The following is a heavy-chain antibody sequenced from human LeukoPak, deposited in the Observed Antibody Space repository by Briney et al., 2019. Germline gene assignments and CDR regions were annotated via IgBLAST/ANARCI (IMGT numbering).Heavy chain of an antibody. V-gene: IGHV3-13*01. CDR2: IGTAADT. Sequence: GGSLRLSCAASGFTFSSYDMHWVRQATGRGLEWVSSIGTAADTYYPGSVKGRFTISRGNTKNSLYLQMNSLRAGDTAVYYCARGPIVGITETKGYFDYWGQGILVTVS. CDR1: GFTFSSYD. D-gene: IGHD1-7*01. J-gene: IGHJ4*02. CDR3: ARGPIVGITETKGYFDY.